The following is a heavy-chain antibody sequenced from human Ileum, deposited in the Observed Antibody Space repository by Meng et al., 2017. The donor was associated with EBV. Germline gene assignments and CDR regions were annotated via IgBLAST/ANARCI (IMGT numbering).Heavy chain of an antibody. V-gene: IGHV2-5*02. D-gene: IGHD6-19*01. CDR1: VFSVNTDGGG. J-gene: IGHJ4*02. CDR2: IYWDDDK. CDR3: AHSHSNGWYPGD. Sequence: SGPPLLRPTTSVLPPSTFSVFSVNTDGGGVGWTRHHPAKALTWLGLIYWDDDKRYRPFLTNRLTITKHTSKNQLVLRMTPMNPVYTATYYCAHSHSNGWYPGDWGQGTLVTVSS.